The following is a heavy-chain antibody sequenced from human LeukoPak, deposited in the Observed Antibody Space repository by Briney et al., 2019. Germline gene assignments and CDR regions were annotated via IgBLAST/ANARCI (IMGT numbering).Heavy chain of an antibody. CDR2: IYYSGST. V-gene: IGHV4-39*01. CDR1: VGSISSSSYY. D-gene: IGHD3-9*01. CDR3: ARRSPYYDILTGYTPFYFDY. Sequence: SETLSLTCTVSVGSISSSSYYWGWIRQPPGKGLEWIGSIYYSGSTYYNPSLKSRVTISVDTSKNQFSLKLSSVTAADTAVYYCARRSPYYDILTGYTPFYFDYWGQGTLVTVSS. J-gene: IGHJ4*02.